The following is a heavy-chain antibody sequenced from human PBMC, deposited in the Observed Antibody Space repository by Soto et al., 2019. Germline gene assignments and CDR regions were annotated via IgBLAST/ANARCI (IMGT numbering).Heavy chain of an antibody. J-gene: IGHJ4*02. CDR2: IYHSGST. D-gene: IGHD3-22*01. Sequence: QVQLQESGPGLVKPSGTRSLTCAVPGGPFTSSNWGIWVRQPPGKGLEWIGEIYHSGSTNYNPSLKRRVTISVDKSKNQFSLKLSSVTAADTAVYYCARVDSSGRYFDYWGQGTLVTVSS. CDR1: GGPFTSSNW. CDR3: ARVDSSGRYFDY. V-gene: IGHV4-4*02.